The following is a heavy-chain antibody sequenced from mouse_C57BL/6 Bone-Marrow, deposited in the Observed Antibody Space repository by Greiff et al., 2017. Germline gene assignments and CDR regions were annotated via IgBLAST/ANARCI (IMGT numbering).Heavy chain of an antibody. Sequence: QVQLQQSGPELVKPGASVKLSCKASGYTFTSYDINWVKQRPGQGLEWIGWIYPRDGSTKYNEKFKGKATLTVDTSSSTAYMGLHSLTSEDAAVYFCARSGYGSSYVNYFDYWGQGTTLTVSS. V-gene: IGHV1-85*01. CDR3: ARSGYGSSYVNYFDY. CDR2: IYPRDGST. J-gene: IGHJ2*01. CDR1: GYTFTSYD. D-gene: IGHD1-1*01.